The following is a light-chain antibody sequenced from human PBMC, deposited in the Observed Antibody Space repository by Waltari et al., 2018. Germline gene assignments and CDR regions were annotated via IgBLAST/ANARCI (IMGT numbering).Light chain of an antibody. CDR2: AAS. CDR3: QQYGSSPYT. V-gene: IGKV3-20*01. J-gene: IGKJ2*01. Sequence: EIVLTQSPGTLSLSPGERATLPCRASQSVSTSYLAWYQQKPGQAPRLLMYAASRRATGIPDRYSGSGSGTDFTLTINRLEPEDFAVYYCQQYGSSPYTFGQGTKLEIK. CDR1: QSVSTSY.